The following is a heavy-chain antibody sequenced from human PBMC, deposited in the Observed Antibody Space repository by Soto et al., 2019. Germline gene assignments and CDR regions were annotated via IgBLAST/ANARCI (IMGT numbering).Heavy chain of an antibody. Sequence: PSETLSLTCTVSGDSSVSSSSYYWGWIRQPPGKGLEWIGYVYYSGTTYSHPSLNSRVSISVDTSENQFSLRLTSVTAADTAVYYCVTVNLVGAAYYFDYWGPGTLVTVSS. CDR1: GDSSVSSSSYY. J-gene: IGHJ4*02. V-gene: IGHV4-39*07. D-gene: IGHD1-26*01. CDR2: VYYSGTT. CDR3: VTVNLVGAAYYFDY.